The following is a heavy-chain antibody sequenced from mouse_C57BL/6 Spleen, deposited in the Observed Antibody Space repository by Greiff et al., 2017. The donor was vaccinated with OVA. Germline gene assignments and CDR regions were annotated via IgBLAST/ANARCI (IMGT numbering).Heavy chain of an antibody. CDR3: ARWGTTVVERYFDY. D-gene: IGHD1-1*01. CDR2: IFPGSGST. V-gene: IGHV1-75*01. Sequence: QVQLQQSGPELVKPGASVKISCKASGYTFTDYYINWVKQRPGQGLEWIGWIFPGSGSTYYNEKFKGKATLTVDKSSSTAYMLLSSLTSEDSAVYFCARWGTTVVERYFDYWGQGTTLTVSS. J-gene: IGHJ2*01. CDR1: GYTFTDYY.